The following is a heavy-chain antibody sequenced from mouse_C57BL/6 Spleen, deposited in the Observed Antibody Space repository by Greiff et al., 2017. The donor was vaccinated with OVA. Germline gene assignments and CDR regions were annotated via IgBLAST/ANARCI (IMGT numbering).Heavy chain of an antibody. V-gene: IGHV1-69*01. Sequence: QVQLQQPGAELVMPGASVKLSCKASGYTFTSYWMHWVKQRPGQGLEWIGEIDPSDSYTNYNQKFKGKSTLTVDKSSSTAYMQLSSLTSEDSAVYYCARYYYGSLDYWGQGTTLTVSS. CDR2: IDPSDSYT. CDR3: ARYYYGSLDY. J-gene: IGHJ2*01. CDR1: GYTFTSYW. D-gene: IGHD1-1*01.